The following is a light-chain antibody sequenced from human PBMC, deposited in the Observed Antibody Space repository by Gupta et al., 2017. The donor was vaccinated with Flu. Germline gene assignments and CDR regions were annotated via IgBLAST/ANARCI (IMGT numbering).Light chain of an antibody. CDR2: AAS. CDR1: QGIRND. J-gene: IGKJ4*01. CDR3: LHYNSDALT. V-gene: IGKV1-17*01. Sequence: DIQMTQSPSSLSASVGDRVTITCRASQGIRNDLAWYQQKPSKAPRRLISAASTLQSGVPSRFSASGSGTEFSLTITSLQPEDFATYFCLHYNSDALTFGGGTKVEIK.